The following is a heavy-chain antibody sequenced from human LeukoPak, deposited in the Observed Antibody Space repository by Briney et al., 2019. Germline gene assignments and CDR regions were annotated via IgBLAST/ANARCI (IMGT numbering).Heavy chain of an antibody. CDR1: GFTFSSYG. CDR2: ISYDGSNK. Sequence: QPGRSLRLSCAASGFTFSSYGMHWVRQAPGKGLEWVAVISYDGSNKYYADSVNGRFTISRDNSKNTLYLQMNSLRAEDTAVYYCAKDPNIYCSSTSCYGYGMDVWGQGTTVTVSS. D-gene: IGHD2-2*01. V-gene: IGHV3-30*18. CDR3: AKDPNIYCSSTSCYGYGMDV. J-gene: IGHJ6*02.